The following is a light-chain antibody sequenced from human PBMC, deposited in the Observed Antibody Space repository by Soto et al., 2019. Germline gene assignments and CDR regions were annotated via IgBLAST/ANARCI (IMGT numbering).Light chain of an antibody. J-gene: IGLJ2*01. CDR1: SSDVGDFNS. CDR3: SSYTISITLK. CDR2: EFI. V-gene: IGLV2-14*03. Sequence: QSALTQPASVSGSPGQSITISCTGTSSDVGDFNSVSWYQQHPGKAPKLLIYEFIKRPSGISDRFSGSKSGNTASLTISGLQTEDEADYYCSSYTISITLKFGGGTTLTVL.